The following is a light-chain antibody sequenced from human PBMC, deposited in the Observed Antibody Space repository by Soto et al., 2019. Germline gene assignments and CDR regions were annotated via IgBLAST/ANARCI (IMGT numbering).Light chain of an antibody. J-gene: IGKJ1*01. V-gene: IGKV3-15*01. CDR3: QHYNNWPPAWT. CDR1: QSVRNN. Sequence: EIVMTHSPATLSVSPGERATLSCRARQSVRNNLAWYQQKPGQAPRLLIYGASTRATGIPARFSGSGSGTEFTLTISSLQSEDFALYYCQHYNNWPPAWTFGQGTKVDIK. CDR2: GAS.